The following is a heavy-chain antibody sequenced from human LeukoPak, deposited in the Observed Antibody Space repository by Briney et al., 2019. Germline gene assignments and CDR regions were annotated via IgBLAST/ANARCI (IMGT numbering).Heavy chain of an antibody. CDR1: GGSISSYY. CDR3: ARQGRVYYYDSSGYYSPRTYFDL. J-gene: IGHJ2*01. V-gene: IGHV4-59*08. D-gene: IGHD3-22*01. Sequence: SETLSLTCTVYGGSISSYYWSWIRQPPGKGLEWIGYIYYSGSTNYNPSLKSRVTISVDTSKNQFSLKLSSVTAADTAVYYCARQGRVYYYDSSGYYSPRTYFDLWGRGTLVTVSS. CDR2: IYYSGST.